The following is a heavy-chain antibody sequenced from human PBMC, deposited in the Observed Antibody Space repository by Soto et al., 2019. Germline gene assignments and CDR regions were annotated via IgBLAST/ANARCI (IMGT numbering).Heavy chain of an antibody. V-gene: IGHV3-74*01. CDR2: INSDGSST. CDR1: GFTFSSYW. J-gene: IGHJ4*02. D-gene: IGHD2-2*01. CDR3: ARVGPKPIVVVPAAPDY. Sequence: GGSLRLSCAASGFTFSSYWMHWVRQAPGKGLVWVSRINSDGSSTSYADSVKGRFTISRDNAKNTLYLQMNSLRAEDTAVYYCARVGPKPIVVVPAAPDYWGQGTLVTVSS.